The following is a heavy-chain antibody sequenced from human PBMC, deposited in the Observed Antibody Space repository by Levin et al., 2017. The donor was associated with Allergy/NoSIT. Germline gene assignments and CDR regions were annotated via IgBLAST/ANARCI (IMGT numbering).Heavy chain of an antibody. V-gene: IGHV3-7*01. J-gene: IGHJ4*02. CDR1: GITFSRHW. CDR3: ARFNYYGSGSPFDY. Sequence: GESLKISCAASGITFSRHWMSWVRQAPGKGLEWVANIKEDGSEKYYVDSVKGRFTISRDNAKNSLYLQMNSLRAEDTAVYYCARFNYYGSGSPFDYWGQGTLVTVSS. D-gene: IGHD3-10*01. CDR2: IKEDGSEK.